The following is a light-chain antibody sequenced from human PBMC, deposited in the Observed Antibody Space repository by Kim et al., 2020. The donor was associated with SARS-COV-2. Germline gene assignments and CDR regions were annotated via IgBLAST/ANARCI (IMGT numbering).Light chain of an antibody. Sequence: ASVGDRVTITCRASQGIDSALAWYQVKPGEAPKVLIYDASNLENGVPPRFSGRGSGTEFNLTISSLQPEDVATYYCQQLSTYPSMFGQGTRLEIK. J-gene: IGKJ5*01. CDR2: DAS. CDR1: QGIDSA. CDR3: QQLSTYPSM. V-gene: IGKV1-13*02.